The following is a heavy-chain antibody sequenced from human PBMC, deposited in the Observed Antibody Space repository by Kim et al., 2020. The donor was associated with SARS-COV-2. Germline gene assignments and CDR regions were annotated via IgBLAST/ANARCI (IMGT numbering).Heavy chain of an antibody. CDR2: IWYDGSNK. V-gene: IGHV3-33*01. D-gene: IGHD5-18*01. CDR3: ERGDRYTDGADVDY. J-gene: IGHJ4*02. CDR1: GFTFSSYG. Sequence: GGSLRLSCAASGFTFSSYGMHWVRQAPGKGLEWVAVIWYDGSNKYYVDAVKGRFTITRDNYKNTLYLQMNSLRAEDTAVYYCERGDRYTDGADVDYCGQG.